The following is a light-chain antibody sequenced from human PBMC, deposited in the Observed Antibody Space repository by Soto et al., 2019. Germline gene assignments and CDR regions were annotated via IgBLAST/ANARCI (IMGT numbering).Light chain of an antibody. CDR3: MQGVQTPPIP. Sequence: DLVRNQSPLSLPVTPEAPASISCRSSQSLLYSNGYNYLDWYLQKPGQSPQLLIYLGSNRASGVPDRFSGSGSGTDFTLKISRVEAEDVGVYYCMQGVQTPPIPFCQVTRLEIK. CDR1: QSLLYSNGYNY. J-gene: IGKJ5*01. V-gene: IGKV2-28*01. CDR2: LGS.